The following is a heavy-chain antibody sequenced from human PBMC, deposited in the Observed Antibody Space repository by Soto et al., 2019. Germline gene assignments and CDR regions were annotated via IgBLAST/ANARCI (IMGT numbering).Heavy chain of an antibody. CDR3: ARDQPLGCSGGSCKYYYGMDV. V-gene: IGHV1-69*01. Sequence: QVQLVQSGAEVKKPGSSVKVSCKASGGTFSTYAITWVRQAPGQGLEGMGGIIPVFGTANYAQNFQGRVTITADESTSTAYMELNSLRSEDTAVYYCARDQPLGCSGGSCKYYYGMDVWGQGTTVTVSS. J-gene: IGHJ6*02. D-gene: IGHD2-15*01. CDR2: IIPVFGTA. CDR1: GGTFSTYA.